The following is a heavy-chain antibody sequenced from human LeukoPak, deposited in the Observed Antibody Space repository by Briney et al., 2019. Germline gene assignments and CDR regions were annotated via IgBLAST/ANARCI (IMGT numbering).Heavy chain of an antibody. V-gene: IGHV1-8*01. J-gene: IGHJ6*03. CDR1: GYTFTSYD. CDR3: ARGNGASYYDFWSGYYFAPYYYYMDV. Sequence: GASVKVSCKASGYTFTSYDINWVRQATGQGLEWMGWINPNSGNTGYAQKFQGRVTVTRNTSISTAYMELSSLRSEDTAVYYCARGNGASYYDFWSGYYFAPYYYYMDVWGKGTTVTVSS. CDR2: INPNSGNT. D-gene: IGHD3-3*01.